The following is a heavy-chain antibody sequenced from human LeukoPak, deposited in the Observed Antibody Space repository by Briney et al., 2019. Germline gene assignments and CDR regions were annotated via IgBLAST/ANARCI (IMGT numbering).Heavy chain of an antibody. D-gene: IGHD3-10*01. CDR3: ARLEVRGVIGP. V-gene: IGHV3-53*01. J-gene: IGHJ5*02. CDR1: GLTVNTNY. CDR2: LYSGGAT. Sequence: PGGSLRLSCAASGLTVNTNYMNWVRQAPGKGLEWLSSLYSGGATYYADSVKGRLTISRDNSKNTLYLQMNDLRADDTAVYYCARLEVRGVIGPWGQGSLVTVSS.